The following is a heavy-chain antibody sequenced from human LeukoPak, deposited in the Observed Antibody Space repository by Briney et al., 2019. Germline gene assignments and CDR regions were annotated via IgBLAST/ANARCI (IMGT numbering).Heavy chain of an antibody. Sequence: ASVKVSCKASGYTFTSYYMHWVRQAPGQGLEWMGIINPSGGSTSYAQKFQGRVTMTRDTSTSTVYMELSSLRSEDTAVYYCASQNYYGSSGYSDWFDPWGQGTLVTVSS. CDR3: ASQNYYGSSGYSDWFDP. CDR1: GYTFTSYY. D-gene: IGHD3-22*01. J-gene: IGHJ5*02. CDR2: INPSGGST. V-gene: IGHV1-46*01.